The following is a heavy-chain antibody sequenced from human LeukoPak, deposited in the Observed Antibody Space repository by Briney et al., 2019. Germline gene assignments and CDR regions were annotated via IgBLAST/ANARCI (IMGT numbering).Heavy chain of an antibody. CDR2: IKQDGSGK. J-gene: IGHJ4*02. CDR3: ARIEGQGVITIFGVVNYFDY. CDR1: GFTFSSYW. D-gene: IGHD3-3*01. Sequence: GGSLRLSCAASGFTFSSYWMSWVRQAPGKGLEWVANIKQDGSGKYYVDSVKGRFTISRDNAKNSLYLQMNSLRAEDTAVYHCARIEGQGVITIFGVVNYFDYWGQGTLVTVSS. V-gene: IGHV3-7*01.